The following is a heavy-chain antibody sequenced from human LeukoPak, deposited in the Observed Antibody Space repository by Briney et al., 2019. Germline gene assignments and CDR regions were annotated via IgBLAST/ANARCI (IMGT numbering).Heavy chain of an antibody. Sequence: PGGSLRLSCAASGFTFSSYWMSWVRQAPGKGLEWVANIKQDGSEKYYVDSVKGRLTISRDNAKNSLYLQMNSLRADDTAVYYCARSHDRERLRVTMDVWGKGTTVTVSS. J-gene: IGHJ6*03. D-gene: IGHD6-25*01. V-gene: IGHV3-7*01. CDR3: ARSHDRERLRVTMDV. CDR1: GFTFSSYW. CDR2: IKQDGSEK.